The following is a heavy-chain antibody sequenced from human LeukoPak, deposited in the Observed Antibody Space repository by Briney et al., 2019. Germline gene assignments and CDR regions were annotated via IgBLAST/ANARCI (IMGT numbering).Heavy chain of an antibody. V-gene: IGHV3-23*01. Sequence: GGSLRLSCAASGFTFSILAMNWVRQAPGKGLEWVSAISGSGGSTYYADSVKGRFTISRDNSKNTLYPQMNSLRAEDTAVYYCAKDEGGLWFGELSTHYYGMDVWGQGTTVTVSS. CDR1: GFTFSILA. CDR3: AKDEGGLWFGELSTHYYGMDV. D-gene: IGHD3-10*01. CDR2: ISGSGGST. J-gene: IGHJ6*02.